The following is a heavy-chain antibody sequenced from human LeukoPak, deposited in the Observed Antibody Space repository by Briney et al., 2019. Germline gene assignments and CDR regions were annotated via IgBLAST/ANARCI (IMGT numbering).Heavy chain of an antibody. CDR3: ARGSYGSGRYLSY. V-gene: IGHV4-59*01. CDR2: IYYSGST. CDR1: GGSISSYY. Sequence: ASETLSLTCTVSGGSISSYYWSWIRQPPGKGLEWIGYIYYSGSTNYNPSLKSRVTISVDTSKNQFSLKLSSVTAADTAVYYCARGSYGSGRYLSYWGQGTLVTVSS. D-gene: IGHD3-10*01. J-gene: IGHJ4*02.